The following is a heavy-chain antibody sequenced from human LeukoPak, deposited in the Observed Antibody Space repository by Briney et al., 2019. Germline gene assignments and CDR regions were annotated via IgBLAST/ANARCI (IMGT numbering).Heavy chain of an antibody. CDR1: GGSNSSYY. CDR3: ARCPGVAVAARVYYYYGMDV. Sequence: SETLSLTCTVSGGSNSSYYWSWIRQPPGKGLEGSGYIYYSGSTNYNPSLKSRVTISVDMSKNQFFLKLSSVTAADTAVYYCARCPGVAVAARVYYYYGMDVWGQGTTVTVSS. V-gene: IGHV4-59*08. CDR2: IYYSGST. J-gene: IGHJ6*02. D-gene: IGHD6-19*01.